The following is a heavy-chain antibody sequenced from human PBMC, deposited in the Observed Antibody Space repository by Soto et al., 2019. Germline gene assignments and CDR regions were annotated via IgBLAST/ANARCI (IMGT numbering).Heavy chain of an antibody. V-gene: IGHV1-18*04. CDR2: ISSYNGNT. CDR3: AMFKAMVRGVIWFARGLDV. CDR1: GYTFPNYG. J-gene: IGHJ6*02. Sequence: ASVKVSCKASGYTFPNYGISWIRQAPGQGLEYMGRISSYNGNTNYAEELQGRVTMTTDTSTNTTSLELRSLRSDDTAVYYCAMFKAMVRGVIWFARGLDVWGQGTTVTVSS. D-gene: IGHD3-10*01.